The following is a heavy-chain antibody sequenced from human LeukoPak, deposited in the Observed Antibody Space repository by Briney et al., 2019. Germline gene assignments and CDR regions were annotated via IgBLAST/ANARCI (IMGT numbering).Heavy chain of an antibody. CDR3: ARDPDPYCSSTSCYPNWFDP. CDR1: GFTFSSYA. J-gene: IGHJ5*02. Sequence: GGSLRLSCAASGFTFSSYAMHWVRQAPGKGLEWVAVISYDGSNKYYADSVKGRFTISRDNSKNTLYLQMNSLRAEDTAVYYCARDPDPYCSSTSCYPNWFDPWGQGTLVTVSS. V-gene: IGHV3-30-3*01. D-gene: IGHD2-2*01. CDR2: ISYDGSNK.